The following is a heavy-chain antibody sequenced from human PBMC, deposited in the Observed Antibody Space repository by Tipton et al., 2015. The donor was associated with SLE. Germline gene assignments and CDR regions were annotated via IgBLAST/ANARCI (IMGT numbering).Heavy chain of an antibody. D-gene: IGHD2-15*01. CDR2: IYYSGST. J-gene: IGHJ4*02. Sequence: TLSLTCTVSGGSISSSDYYWGWIRQPPGKGLEWIGSIYYSGSTYYSPSLKSRVTISVDTSKNQFSLKLSSVTAADTAVYYCAKGRIVKPLPFDYWGQGTLVTVSS. CDR3: AKGRIVKPLPFDY. V-gene: IGHV4-39*07. CDR1: GGSISSSDYY.